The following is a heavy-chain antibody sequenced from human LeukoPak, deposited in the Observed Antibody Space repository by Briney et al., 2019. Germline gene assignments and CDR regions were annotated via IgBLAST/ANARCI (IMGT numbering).Heavy chain of an antibody. V-gene: IGHV1-2*02. CDR1: GYNFSGYY. Sequence: GASVKISCKASGYNFSGYYMHCVRQAPGQGPDWMGWINPNIGGTKYAQKIQGRVTMTRDSSISTAYMELSRLRSDDTAVYYCATSYYDFWSYSSEYFQHWGQGTLVTVSS. CDR2: INPNIGGT. D-gene: IGHD3-3*01. CDR3: ATSYYDFWSYSSEYFQH. J-gene: IGHJ1*01.